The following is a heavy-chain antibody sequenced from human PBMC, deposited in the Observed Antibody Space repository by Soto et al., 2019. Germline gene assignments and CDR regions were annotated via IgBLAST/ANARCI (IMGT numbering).Heavy chain of an antibody. J-gene: IGHJ3*02. CDR2: INAGNGNT. Sequence: ASVKVSCKASGYTFTSYAMYWVRQAPGQRLEWMGWINAGNGNTKYSQKFQGRVTITRDTSASTAYMELSSLRSEDTAVYYCARGLTMVRGVILDAFDIWGQGTMVTVSS. D-gene: IGHD3-10*01. V-gene: IGHV1-3*01. CDR1: GYTFTSYA. CDR3: ARGLTMVRGVILDAFDI.